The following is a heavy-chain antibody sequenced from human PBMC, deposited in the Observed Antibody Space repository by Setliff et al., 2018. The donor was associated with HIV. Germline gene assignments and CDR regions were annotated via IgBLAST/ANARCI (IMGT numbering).Heavy chain of an antibody. CDR2: MYPGASTT. D-gene: IGHD3-22*01. CDR1: GYSFSTYW. Sequence: GESLKISCQGSGYSFSTYWIGWVRQMPGKGLEWMGIMYPGASTTKYSPSFQGQVTISADKSISTTYLQWSSLKASDTAMYYCASLSGYSGDAFDVWGQGTXVTXSS. J-gene: IGHJ3*01. V-gene: IGHV5-51*01. CDR3: ASLSGYSGDAFDV.